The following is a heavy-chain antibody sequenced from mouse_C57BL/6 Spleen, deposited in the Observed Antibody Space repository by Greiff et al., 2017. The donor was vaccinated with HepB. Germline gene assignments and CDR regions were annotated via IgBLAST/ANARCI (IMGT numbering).Heavy chain of an antibody. D-gene: IGHD1-1*01. Sequence: VQLQESGPELVKPGASVKISCKASGYSFTSYYIHWVKQRPGQGLEWIGWIYPGSGNTKYNEKFKGKATLTADTSSSTAYMQLSSLTSEDSAVYYCARETTVEDFDYWGQGTTLTVSS. CDR1: GYSFTSYY. V-gene: IGHV1-66*01. J-gene: IGHJ2*01. CDR3: ARETTVEDFDY. CDR2: IYPGSGNT.